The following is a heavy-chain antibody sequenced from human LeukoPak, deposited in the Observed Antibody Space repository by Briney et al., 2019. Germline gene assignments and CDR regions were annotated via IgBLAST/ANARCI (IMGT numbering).Heavy chain of an antibody. CDR2: IWYDGSNK. Sequence: PGGSLRLSCEASGFTFSSYGIHWVRQAPGKGLEWVAVIWYDGSNKYYADSVKGRFTISRDNSKNTLYLQMNSLRAEDTAVYYCARDLIYNSYDSSGYYSEGFDYWGQGTLVTVSS. J-gene: IGHJ4*02. D-gene: IGHD3-22*01. CDR1: GFTFSSYG. CDR3: ARDLIYNSYDSSGYYSEGFDY. V-gene: IGHV3-33*01.